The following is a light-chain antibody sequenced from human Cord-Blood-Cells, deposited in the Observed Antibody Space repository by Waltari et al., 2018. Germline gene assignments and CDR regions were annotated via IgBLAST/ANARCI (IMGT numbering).Light chain of an antibody. V-gene: IGLV2-14*01. J-gene: IGLJ3*02. Sequence: QSALTQPASVSGSPGQSITISCTGTSSDVGGYNYVSWYQQHPGKAPKLRIYDVSKRPSGVSHRVSRSKSGNTASLPISGLQAEDEADYYCSSYTSSSTWVFGGGTKLTVL. CDR2: DVS. CDR3: SSYTSSSTWV. CDR1: SSDVGGYNY.